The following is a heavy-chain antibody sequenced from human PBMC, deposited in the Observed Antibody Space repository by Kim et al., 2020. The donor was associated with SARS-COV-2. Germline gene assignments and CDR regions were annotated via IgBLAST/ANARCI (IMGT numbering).Heavy chain of an antibody. J-gene: IGHJ6*02. CDR3: AKAHRRIVVVPAARDYGMDV. V-gene: IGHV3-33*06. D-gene: IGHD2-2*01. Sequence: RFTISRDNSKNTLYLQMNSLRAEDTAVYYCAKAHRRIVVVPAARDYGMDVWGQGTTVTVSS.